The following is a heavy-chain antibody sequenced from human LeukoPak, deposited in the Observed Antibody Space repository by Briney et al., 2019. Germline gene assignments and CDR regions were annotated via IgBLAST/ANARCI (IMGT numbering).Heavy chain of an antibody. Sequence: KSSETLSLTCTVSAGSITSYYWTWIRQPAGKGLEWIGRIYTSGNTKYNPSLSSRVTMSLDASQKRFSLKVNSVTAADTALYYCATREADRGSYYDHWGQGTLVTVSS. J-gene: IGHJ4*02. CDR1: AGSITSYY. CDR2: IYTSGNT. CDR3: ATREADRGSYYDH. V-gene: IGHV4-4*07. D-gene: IGHD1-26*01.